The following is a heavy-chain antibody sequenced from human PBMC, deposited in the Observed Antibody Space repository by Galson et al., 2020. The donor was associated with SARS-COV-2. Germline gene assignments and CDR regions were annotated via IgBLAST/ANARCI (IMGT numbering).Heavy chain of an antibody. D-gene: IGHD2-21*02. J-gene: IGHJ5*02. CDR2: ISYIGST. CDR3: TVGFRDWEIDL. V-gene: IGHV4-39*07. Sequence: ASETLSLTCTVSGGSISSGDYYWGWVRQPPGKGLEWIGTISYIGSTYYNPSLSSQGTISVEKSENRFSLRLPSVTAADTAMYFCTVGFRDWEIDLWGQGTLVTVSP. CDR1: GGSISSGDYY.